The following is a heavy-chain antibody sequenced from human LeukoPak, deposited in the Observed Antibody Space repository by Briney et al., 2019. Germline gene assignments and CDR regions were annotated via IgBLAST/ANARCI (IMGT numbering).Heavy chain of an antibody. CDR1: GLTFSVYF. Sequence: GGCLRISCAASGLTFSVYFMSWVRQAPGKGLEWLSYINGRGTYIDYAASRKGRITISRDNAQNSLYLQMNSLRVEDTAVYYCARSGREATEIDYWGQGTLVTVSS. D-gene: IGHD1-1*01. J-gene: IGHJ4*02. V-gene: IGHV3-11*06. CDR2: INGRGTYI. CDR3: ARSGREATEIDY.